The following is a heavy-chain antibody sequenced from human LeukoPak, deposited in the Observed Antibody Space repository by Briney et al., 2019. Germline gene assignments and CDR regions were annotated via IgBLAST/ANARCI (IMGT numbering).Heavy chain of an antibody. CDR2: ISGGGATT. Sequence: QAGGSLRLSCAASGFTFSSYAMSWVRQAPGKGLEWLSSISGGGATTYYADSVKGRFTISRDNSKSTLYLQMNSLRAEDTAFYYCAKDLGYCSSTTCYGFDYWGQGTLVTASS. J-gene: IGHJ4*02. CDR1: GFTFSSYA. D-gene: IGHD2-2*01. V-gene: IGHV3-23*01. CDR3: AKDLGYCSSTTCYGFDY.